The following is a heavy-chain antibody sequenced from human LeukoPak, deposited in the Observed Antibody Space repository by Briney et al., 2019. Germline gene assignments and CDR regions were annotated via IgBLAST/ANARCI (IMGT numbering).Heavy chain of an antibody. CDR2: IYHNGNT. CDR3: ASGGYSYGFDY. V-gene: IGHV4-30-2*01. Sequence: SETLSLTCAVSGGSISSGGYFWSWIRQPPGKGLEWIGYIYHNGNTNYSPSLKSRVTISVDRSKNQLSLKLSSVTAADTAMYYCASGGYSYGFDYWGQGTLVTVSS. CDR1: GGSISSGGYF. J-gene: IGHJ4*02. D-gene: IGHD5-18*01.